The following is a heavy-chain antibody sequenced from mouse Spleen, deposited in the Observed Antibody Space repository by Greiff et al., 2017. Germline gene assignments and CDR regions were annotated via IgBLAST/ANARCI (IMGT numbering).Heavy chain of an antibody. Sequence: VQLKESVAELVRPGASVKLSCTASGFNIKNTYMHWVKQRPEQGLEWIGRIDPANGNTKYAPKFQGKATITADTSSNTAYLQLSSLTSEKTAIYYCASSGGYYYYNAMDYWGQGTSVTVSS. CDR3: ASSGGYYYYNAMDY. CDR2: IDPANGNT. J-gene: IGHJ4*01. D-gene: IGHD2-4*01. V-gene: IGHV14-3*01. CDR1: GFNIKNTY.